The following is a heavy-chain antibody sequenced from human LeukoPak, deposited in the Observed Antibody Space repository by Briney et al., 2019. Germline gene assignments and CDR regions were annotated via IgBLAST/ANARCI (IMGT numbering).Heavy chain of an antibody. V-gene: IGHV4-59*08. CDR3: ARRVNYYDSSGQHAYFDY. CDR1: GGSINNYY. J-gene: IGHJ4*02. CDR2: IYSSGST. Sequence: PSETLSLTCTVSGGSINNYYWSWIRQPPGKGLEWIAYIYSSGSTNYNPSLKSRVTISVDTSKNQFSLKLSSVTAADTAVYYCARRVNYYDSSGQHAYFDYWGQGTLVTVSS. D-gene: IGHD3-22*01.